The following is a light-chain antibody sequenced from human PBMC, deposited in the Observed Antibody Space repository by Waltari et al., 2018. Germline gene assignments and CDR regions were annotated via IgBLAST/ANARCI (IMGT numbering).Light chain of an antibody. J-gene: IGKJ2*03. CDR2: WAS. Sequence: DIVMTQSPDSLAVSLGERATINCKSSRSIFYSPNKNNYLAWYQHKPGQPPKLLIYWASTRQSGVPDRISGSGSGTDFTLTISSLQAEDVAVYYCQQYFSTPYSFGQGTKLEI. V-gene: IGKV4-1*01. CDR3: QQYFSTPYS. CDR1: RSIFYSPNKNNY.